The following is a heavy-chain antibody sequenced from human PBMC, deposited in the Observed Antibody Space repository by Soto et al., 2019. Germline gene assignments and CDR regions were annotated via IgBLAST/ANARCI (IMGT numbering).Heavy chain of an antibody. J-gene: IGHJ4*02. CDR2: ISSLSSPR. Sequence: GGSLRLSCAASGFTFSGYSMNWVRQAPGKGLEWVSYISSLSSPRYYAESVEGRFIISRDNAKNSLYLQMNSLRDEDTAVYFCAREDILATSSIDSWAQEALLPVS. CDR1: GFTFSGYS. D-gene: IGHD5-12*01. V-gene: IGHV3-48*02. CDR3: AREDILATSSIDS.